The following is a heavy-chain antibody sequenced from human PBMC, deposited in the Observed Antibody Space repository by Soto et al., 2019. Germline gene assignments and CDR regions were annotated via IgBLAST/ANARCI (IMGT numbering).Heavy chain of an antibody. CDR3: ARQGRDGHNQGYGMDV. CDR1: GDSCNTYW. V-gene: IGHV5-51*01. CDR2: THPGDSET. J-gene: IGHJ6*02. Sequence: GESLKISCKGAGDSCNTYWIAWVRQMPGEGLEWMGITHPGDSETRYSPSFEGQVTISADKSISTAYLQWSSLKASDTAMYYRARQGRDGHNQGYGMDVWGQGTTVTVSS.